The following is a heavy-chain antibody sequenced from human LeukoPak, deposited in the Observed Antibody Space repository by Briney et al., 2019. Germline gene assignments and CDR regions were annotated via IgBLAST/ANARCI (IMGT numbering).Heavy chain of an antibody. Sequence: SSETLSLTCTVSGGSISSGGYYWSWIRQPAGKGLEWIGRIYTSGSTNYNPSLKSRVTISVDTSKNQFSLKLSSVTAADTAVYYCARDPTYRDAFDIWGQGTMVTVSS. CDR2: IYTSGST. V-gene: IGHV4-61*02. J-gene: IGHJ3*02. D-gene: IGHD2-2*01. CDR3: ARDPTYRDAFDI. CDR1: GGSISSGGYY.